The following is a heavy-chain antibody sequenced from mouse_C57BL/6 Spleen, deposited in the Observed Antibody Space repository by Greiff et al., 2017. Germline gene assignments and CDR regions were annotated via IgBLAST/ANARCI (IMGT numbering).Heavy chain of an antibody. V-gene: IGHV1-82*01. CDR1: GYAFSSSW. CDR2: IYPGDGDT. J-gene: IGHJ4*01. D-gene: IGHD2-4*01. Sequence: VMLVESGPELVKPGASVKISCKASGYAFSSSWMNWVKQRPGKGLEWIGRIYPGDGDTNYNGKFKGKATLTADKSSSTAYMQLSSLTSEDSAVYCCARDYYDLGYAMDYWGQGTSVTVSS. CDR3: ARDYYDLGYAMDY.